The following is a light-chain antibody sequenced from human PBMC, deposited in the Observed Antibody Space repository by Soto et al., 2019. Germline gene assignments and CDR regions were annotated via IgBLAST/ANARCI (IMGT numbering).Light chain of an antibody. J-gene: IGLJ1*01. CDR3: AAWDDTLNGPV. Sequence: LTQPPSTSGTPGQRVTISCSGSSSNIGSNPVNWYQQLPGTAPKLLIYSNDRRPSGVPDRFSGSKSGTSASLAISGLQSEDEADYYCAAWDDTLNGPVFGTGTKVTVL. CDR2: SND. V-gene: IGLV1-44*01. CDR1: SSNIGSNP.